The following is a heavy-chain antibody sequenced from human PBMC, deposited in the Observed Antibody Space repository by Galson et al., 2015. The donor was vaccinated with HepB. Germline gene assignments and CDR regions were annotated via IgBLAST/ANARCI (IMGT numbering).Heavy chain of an antibody. V-gene: IGHV3-30*18. CDR3: AKDLYFGGRLRWYGGSGMDV. CDR2: ISYDGSNK. D-gene: IGHD4-23*01. CDR1: GFTFSSYG. J-gene: IGHJ6*02. Sequence: SLRLSCAASGFTFSSYGMHWVRQAPGKGLEWVAVISYDGSNKYYADSVKGRFTISRDNSKNTLYLQMNSLRAEDTAVYYCAKDLYFGGRLRWYGGSGMDVWGQGTTVPVSS.